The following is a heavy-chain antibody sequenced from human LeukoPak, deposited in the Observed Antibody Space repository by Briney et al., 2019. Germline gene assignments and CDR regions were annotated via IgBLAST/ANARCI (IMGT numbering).Heavy chain of an antibody. D-gene: IGHD4-23*01. Sequence: GGSLRLSCAASGFAFSTYVMHWVRQTPGKGLEWVALIYSDGGNKYYADSVKGRFTISRDNSKNTLYLQMNSLRAEDTAVYYCATSDYAGNSALSYWGQEPWSPSPQ. V-gene: IGHV3-33*01. CDR2: IYSDGGNK. CDR1: GFAFSTYV. J-gene: IGHJ4*01. CDR3: ATSDYAGNSALSY.